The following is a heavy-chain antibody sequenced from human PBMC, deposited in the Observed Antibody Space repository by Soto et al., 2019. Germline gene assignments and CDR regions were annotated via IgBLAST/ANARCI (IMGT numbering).Heavy chain of an antibody. CDR2: ISGPGATI. Sequence: EVQLLEAGGNLIQPGGSLRLSCAASGFTFSSYAMSWVRQAPGQGLEWLSAISGPGATIYYADSVKGRFTISRDNSKNTLYLQMNSLTAEDTAVYYCAKMLTMVRGVTGIRDFDFWGQGTLVTVSS. CDR3: AKMLTMVRGVTGIRDFDF. J-gene: IGHJ4*02. CDR1: GFTFSSYA. V-gene: IGHV3-23*01. D-gene: IGHD3-10*01.